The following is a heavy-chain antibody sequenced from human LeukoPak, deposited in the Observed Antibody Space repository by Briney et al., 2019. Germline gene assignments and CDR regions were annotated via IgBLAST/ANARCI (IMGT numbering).Heavy chain of an antibody. CDR3: ARDIRFLEWLSST. CDR2: MNPNSGNT. V-gene: IGHV1-8*01. D-gene: IGHD3-3*01. Sequence: ASVKVSCKASGYTFTSYDINWVRQATGQGLEWMGWMNPNSGNTGYAQKFQGRVTMTRNTSISTAYMELSSLRSEDTAAYYCARDIRFLEWLSSTWGQGTLVTVSS. J-gene: IGHJ4*02. CDR1: GYTFTSYD.